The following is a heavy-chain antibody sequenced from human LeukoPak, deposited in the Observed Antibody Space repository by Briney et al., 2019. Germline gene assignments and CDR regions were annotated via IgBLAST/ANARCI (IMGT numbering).Heavy chain of an antibody. Sequence: GGSLRLSCAASGFTFSRYWMHWVRHAPGKGLVWVSRINTDDSSTIYADSVKGRFTISRDNAKNTLYLQMNSLRAEDTAVYYCARGIYWGAAGPYFDYWGQGTLVTVSS. J-gene: IGHJ4*02. CDR3: ARGIYWGAAGPYFDY. CDR1: GFTFSRYW. CDR2: INTDDSST. D-gene: IGHD6-13*01. V-gene: IGHV3-74*01.